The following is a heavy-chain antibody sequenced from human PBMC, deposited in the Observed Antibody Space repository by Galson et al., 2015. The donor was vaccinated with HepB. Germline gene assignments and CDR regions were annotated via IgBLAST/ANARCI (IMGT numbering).Heavy chain of an antibody. V-gene: IGHV3-33*01. J-gene: IGHJ4*02. D-gene: IGHD4-17*01. CDR1: GFTFSSYG. CDR2: IWYDGSNK. Sequence: SLRLSCAASGFTFSSYGMHWVRQAPGKGLEWVAVIWYDGSNKYYADSVKGRFTISRDNSKNTLYLQMNSLRAEDTAVYYCARELGAMTTVREIDYWGQGTLVTVSS. CDR3: ARELGAMTTVREIDY.